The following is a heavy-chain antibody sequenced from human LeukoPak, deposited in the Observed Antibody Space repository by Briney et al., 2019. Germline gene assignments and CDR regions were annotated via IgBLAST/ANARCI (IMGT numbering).Heavy chain of an antibody. V-gene: IGHV3-33*01. J-gene: IGHJ4*02. CDR1: GSTLRSYA. Sequence: GGSLRLSCAASGSTLRSYAMHWVRQAPGKGLEWVALIWYDGSNKYYVDSVKGRFTISRDNSKNTLYLQINSLRAEDTAVYYCARDLYGSWSFDYWGQGTLVTVSS. CDR3: ARDLYGSWSFDY. CDR2: IWYDGSNK. D-gene: IGHD6-13*01.